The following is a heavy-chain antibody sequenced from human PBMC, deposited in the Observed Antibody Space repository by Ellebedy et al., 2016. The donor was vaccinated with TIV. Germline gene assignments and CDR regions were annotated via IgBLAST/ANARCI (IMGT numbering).Heavy chain of an antibody. D-gene: IGHD6-19*01. V-gene: IGHV4-59*01. J-gene: IGHJ4*02. CDR2: VYHSGTS. Sequence: MPSETLSLTCIVSGGFIGNSYWSWIRQPPGKGLEWIGYVYHSGTSDYTPSLRGRVTISVDTSLNQFSLKLNSVTAAGTAVYYCARMGEGQQWLAPFDYWGQGTLVTVSS. CDR3: ARMGEGQQWLAPFDY. CDR1: GGFIGNSY.